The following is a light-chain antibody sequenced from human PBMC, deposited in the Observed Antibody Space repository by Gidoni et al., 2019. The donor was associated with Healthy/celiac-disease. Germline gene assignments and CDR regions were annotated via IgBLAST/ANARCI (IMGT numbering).Light chain of an antibody. CDR2: RAS. CDR1: QTVNTW. Sequence: DIQMTQSPSTLSASVGDRVTITCRANQTVNTWLAWYQQKPGKAPNRLIYRASSLKSGVPSRFSGSGSETEFTLTISSLQPDDLATYYCQQYNICPWSFGQGTRFEIK. V-gene: IGKV1-5*03. J-gene: IGKJ1*01. CDR3: QQYNICPWS.